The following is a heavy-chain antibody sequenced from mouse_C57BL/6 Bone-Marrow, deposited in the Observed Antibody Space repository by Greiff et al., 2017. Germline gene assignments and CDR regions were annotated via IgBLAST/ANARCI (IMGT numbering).Heavy chain of an antibody. Sequence: VQLQQSGAELARPGASVKLSCKASGYTFTSYGISWVKQRTGQGLEWIGEIFPRSGNTYYNEKFKGKATLTADKSSSTAYMELRSLTSEDSAVYFGARVPHYYYGSSYFDYWGQGTTLTVSS. CDR3: ARVPHYYYGSSYFDY. D-gene: IGHD1-1*01. CDR2: IFPRSGNT. CDR1: GYTFTSYG. V-gene: IGHV1-81*01. J-gene: IGHJ2*01.